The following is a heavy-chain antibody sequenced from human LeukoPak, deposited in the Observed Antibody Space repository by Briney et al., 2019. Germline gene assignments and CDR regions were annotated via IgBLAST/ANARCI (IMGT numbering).Heavy chain of an antibody. CDR2: ISGSGGST. Sequence: GGSLRLSCAASGFTFSSYAMSWVRQAPGKGLEWVSAISGSGGSTYYADSVKGRFTISRDNSKNTLYLQMNSLRAEDTAVYYCVPYCSSTSCYLSFDYWGQGTLVTVSS. J-gene: IGHJ4*02. V-gene: IGHV3-23*01. CDR3: VPYCSSTSCYLSFDY. D-gene: IGHD2-2*01. CDR1: GFTFSSYA.